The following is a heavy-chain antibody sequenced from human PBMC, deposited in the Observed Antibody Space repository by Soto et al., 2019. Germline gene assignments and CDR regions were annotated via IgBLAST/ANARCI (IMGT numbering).Heavy chain of an antibody. V-gene: IGHV1-2*02. Sequence: QVQLVQAGAEVKKPGASVKVSCKASGYPFTGYYMHWVRQAPGPGLEWMGWINPNSGGTNYAQKFQGRVTMTRDTSISTAYMELGRLRSDDTAVYYCARELLVARQNTVDYWGQGTLVTGSS. CDR2: INPNSGGT. CDR1: GYPFTGYY. CDR3: ARELLVARQNTVDY. J-gene: IGHJ4*02. D-gene: IGHD6-6*01.